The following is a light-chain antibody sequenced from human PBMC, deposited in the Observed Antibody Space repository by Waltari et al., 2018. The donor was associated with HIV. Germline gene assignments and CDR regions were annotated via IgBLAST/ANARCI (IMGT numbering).Light chain of an antibody. V-gene: IGKV3-11*01. CDR3: QQRGGWPQS. CDR2: DAS. CDR1: QSVGTF. J-gene: IGKJ2*03. Sequence: DIVLTQSPATLSLSPGERATLSCRASQSVGTFLAWYQQKPGQAPRLLIHDASKRASGIPARFSSSGSGTDFTLTISSLEPEDFAIYHCQQRGGWPQSFGQGTKLEIK.